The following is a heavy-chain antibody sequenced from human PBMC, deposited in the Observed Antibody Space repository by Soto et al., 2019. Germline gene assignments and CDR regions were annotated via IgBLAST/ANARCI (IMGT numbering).Heavy chain of an antibody. CDR2: IKQDGSEK. J-gene: IGHJ6*02. V-gene: IGHV3-7*03. CDR1: GFTFSSYW. Sequence: LRLSCAASGFTFSSYWMSWVRQAPGKGLEWVANIKQDGSEKYYVDSVKGRFTISRDNAKNSLYLQMNSLRAEDTAVYYCARDLAYYDFWSGYFGGYYYGMDVWGQGTTVTVSS. D-gene: IGHD3-3*01. CDR3: ARDLAYYDFWSGYFGGYYYGMDV.